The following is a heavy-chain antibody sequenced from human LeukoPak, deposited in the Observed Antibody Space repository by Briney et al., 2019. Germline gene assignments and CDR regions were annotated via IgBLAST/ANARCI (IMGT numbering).Heavy chain of an antibody. Sequence: GGSLRLFCAASGFTFSSYSMNCVREAPGEGLEWVSSISSSSSYIYYADSVKGRFTISRDNAKNSLYLQINSLRAEDTAVYYCARDRITMVRGLPRFDPWGQGTLVTVSS. CDR3: ARDRITMVRGLPRFDP. J-gene: IGHJ5*02. CDR1: GFTFSSYS. V-gene: IGHV3-21*01. D-gene: IGHD3-10*01. CDR2: ISSSSSYI.